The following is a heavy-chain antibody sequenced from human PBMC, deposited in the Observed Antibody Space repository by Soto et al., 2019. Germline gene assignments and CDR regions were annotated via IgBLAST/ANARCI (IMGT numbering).Heavy chain of an antibody. CDR2: ISAYNGNT. CDR3: ARDISDYVTFDY. D-gene: IGHD4-17*01. Sequence: ASVKVSCKASGYTFTSYGISWVRQAPGQGLEWMGWISAYNGNTKYAQKFQGRVTMTTDTSTSTAYMELRSMRSDDTAVYYCARDISDYVTFDYWGQGTLVTVSS. CDR1: GYTFTSYG. V-gene: IGHV1-18*04. J-gene: IGHJ4*02.